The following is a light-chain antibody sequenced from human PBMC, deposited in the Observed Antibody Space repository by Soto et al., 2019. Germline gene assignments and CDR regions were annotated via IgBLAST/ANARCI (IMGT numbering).Light chain of an antibody. V-gene: IGLV2-14*01. CDR1: TSDVGAYKY. Sequence: QSALTQPASVSGSPGQSITISCTGTTSDVGAYKYVSWYQQHPGRVPKLILYEVSDRPSGVSDRFSGSKSGTSASLAISGLRTEDEAQYYCAAWDDSLSGVVFGGGTQLTVL. J-gene: IGLJ2*01. CDR3: AAWDDSLSGVV. CDR2: EVS.